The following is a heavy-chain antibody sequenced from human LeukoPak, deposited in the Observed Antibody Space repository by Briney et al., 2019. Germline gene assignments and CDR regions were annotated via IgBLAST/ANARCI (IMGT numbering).Heavy chain of an antibody. CDR2: IANDRTI. Sequence: PSETLSLTCGASGGTIDITTYRCWLHQAPGKRQQWSADIANDRTINYKQSLRGRVVMSLDSANNPFYLSLTCVTAEDTAVYYLTGEERPYCPVAYWGEGVLVTVSS. CDR3: TGEERPYCPVAY. CDR1: GGTIDITTY. D-gene: IGHD1-26*01. J-gene: IGHJ4*02. V-gene: IGHV4-4*02.